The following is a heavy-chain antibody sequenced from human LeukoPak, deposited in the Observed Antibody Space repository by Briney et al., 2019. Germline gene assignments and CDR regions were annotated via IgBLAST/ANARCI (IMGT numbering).Heavy chain of an antibody. CDR3: ARGRHSSGWNHPSDY. V-gene: IGHV4-59*01. Sequence: NPSETLSLTCTVSGGSISSYYWSWIRQPPGKGLEWIGYIYYSGSTNYNPSLKSRVTISVDTSKDQFSLKLSSVTAADTAVYYCARGRHSSGWNHPSDYWGQGTLVTVSS. CDR2: IYYSGST. J-gene: IGHJ4*02. D-gene: IGHD6-19*01. CDR1: GGSISSYY.